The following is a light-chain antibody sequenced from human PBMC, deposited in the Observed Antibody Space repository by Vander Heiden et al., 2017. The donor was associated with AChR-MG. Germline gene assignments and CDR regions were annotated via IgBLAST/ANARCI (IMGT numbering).Light chain of an antibody. CDR1: SSNIGSHY. CDR2: RNN. V-gene: IGLV1-47*01. Sequence: QSVLTQPPSASGTPGQRVTISCSGRSSNIGSHYVYWYQQLPGTAPKLLIYRNNQRPSGVPDRFSGSKSGTSASLAISGLRSEDEADYYCAAWDDSLSGYVFGTGTKVTVL. J-gene: IGLJ1*01. CDR3: AAWDDSLSGYV.